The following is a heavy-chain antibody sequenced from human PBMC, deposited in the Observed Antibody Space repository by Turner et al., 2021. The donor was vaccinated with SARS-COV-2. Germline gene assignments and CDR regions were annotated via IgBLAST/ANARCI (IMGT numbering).Heavy chain of an antibody. CDR2: IKQDGSDK. D-gene: IGHD2-15*01. CDR3: ARGGCSGGSCPLGLGFDHAFDI. Sequence: EMQEVETGGVLDKTGGSLRPSCAASGRRFSSFWKSWVRQAPGKGLEWVANIKQDGSDKNYLHSVSGPFTISRDNAKNSLFLQMNSLRAEDTAVYYCARGGCSGGSCPLGLGFDHAFDIWGQGTTVTVSS. CDR1: GRRFSSFW. J-gene: IGHJ3*02. V-gene: IGHV3-7*01.